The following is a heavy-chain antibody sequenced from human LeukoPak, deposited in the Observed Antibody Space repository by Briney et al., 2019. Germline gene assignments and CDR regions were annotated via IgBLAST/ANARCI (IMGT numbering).Heavy chain of an antibody. J-gene: IGHJ4*02. CDR1: GFTLSGYS. CDR2: ISSSSDYR. CDR3: AKDWRVAAAGGIDY. Sequence: GGSLRLSCAASGFTLSGYSMNWVRQAPGKGLEWVSSISSSSDYRHYAASVKGRFTISRDNAKNSLYLQMNGLRAEDTAVYYCAKDWRVAAAGGIDYWGQGTLVTVSS. D-gene: IGHD6-13*01. V-gene: IGHV3-21*01.